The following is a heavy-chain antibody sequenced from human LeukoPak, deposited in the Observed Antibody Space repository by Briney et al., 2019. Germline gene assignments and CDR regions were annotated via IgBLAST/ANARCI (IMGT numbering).Heavy chain of an antibody. V-gene: IGHV4-59*08. CDR1: GGSISSYY. J-gene: IGHJ5*02. CDR3: ARLITIFGVVIFDP. D-gene: IGHD3-3*01. CDR2: FYYSGST. Sequence: SETLSLTCTVSGGSISSYYWSWIRQPPGKRLEWIGYFYYSGSTNYNPSLKSRVTISVDTSKNQFSLKLSSVTAADTAVYYCARLITIFGVVIFDPWGQGTLVTVSS.